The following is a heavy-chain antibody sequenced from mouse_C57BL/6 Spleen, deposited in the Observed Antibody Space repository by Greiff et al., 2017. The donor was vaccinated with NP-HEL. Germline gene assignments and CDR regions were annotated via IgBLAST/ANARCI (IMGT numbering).Heavy chain of an antibody. J-gene: IGHJ1*03. CDR2: ISSGGSYT. CDR3: ARQVYGNYEHFDV. Sequence: EVMLVESGGDLVKPGGSLKLSCAASGFTFSSYGMSWVRQTPDKRLEWVATISSGGSYTDYPDSVKGRFTISRDNAKNTLYLQMSSLKSEDTAMYYCARQVYGNYEHFDVWGTGTTVTVSS. D-gene: IGHD2-1*01. V-gene: IGHV5-6*01. CDR1: GFTFSSYG.